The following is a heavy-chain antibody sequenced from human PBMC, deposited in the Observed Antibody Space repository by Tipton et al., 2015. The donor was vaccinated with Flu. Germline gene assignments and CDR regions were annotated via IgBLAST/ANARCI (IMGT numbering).Heavy chain of an antibody. V-gene: IGHV3-30*02. CDR2: IRHYVTNT. D-gene: IGHD1-1*01. J-gene: IGHJ4*02. CDR3: AKDNDPSNVPHY. Sequence: SGFTFSNYGLHWVRQAPGKRLEWVALIRHYVTNTYYVDSVRDRFTISRDNSKNTVYLQMNNLRGEDTAVYYCAKDNDPSNVPHYWGQGTLVTVSS. CDR1: GFTFSNYG.